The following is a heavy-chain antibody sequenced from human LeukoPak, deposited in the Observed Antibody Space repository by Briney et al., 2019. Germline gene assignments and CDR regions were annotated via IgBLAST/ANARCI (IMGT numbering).Heavy chain of an antibody. CDR1: GYTFSSYG. J-gene: IGHJ4*02. CDR2: IWYDGSNK. V-gene: IGHV3-33*01. Sequence: PGRSLRLSCAASGYTFSSYGMHWVRQAPGKGLEWVAVIWYDGSNKYYADSVKGRFTISRDNSKNTLYLRMNSLRAEDTAVYYCARGSGSSQYYFDYWGQGTLVTVSS. CDR3: ARGSGSSQYYFDY. D-gene: IGHD3-10*01.